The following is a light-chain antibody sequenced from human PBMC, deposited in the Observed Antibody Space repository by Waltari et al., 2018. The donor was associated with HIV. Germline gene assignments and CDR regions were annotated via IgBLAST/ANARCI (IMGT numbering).Light chain of an antibody. Sequence: QSALTQPASVSGSPGQSITISCTGTISDVGGYDFVSWYQLHPGKSPKLIIYEVSNRPAGVSNRCSGSKSGNTASLTISGLQAEDEADYYCSSFTSSSSPVQFGGGTKLTVL. J-gene: IGLJ2*01. CDR2: EVS. V-gene: IGLV2-14*01. CDR3: SSFTSSSSPVQ. CDR1: ISDVGGYDF.